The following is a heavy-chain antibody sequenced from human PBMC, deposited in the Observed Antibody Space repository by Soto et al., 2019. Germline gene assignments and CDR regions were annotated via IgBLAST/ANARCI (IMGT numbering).Heavy chain of an antibody. CDR3: ARVGSYYDILTGRNYYYMDV. Sequence: ASVKVSCKASGYTFTSYYMHWVRQAPGQRLERMGIINPSGGSTSYAQKFQGRVTMTRDTSTSTVYMELSSLRSEDTAVFYCARVGSYYDILTGRNYYYMDVWGKGTSVTVSS. V-gene: IGHV1-46*03. D-gene: IGHD3-9*01. CDR2: INPSGGST. J-gene: IGHJ6*03. CDR1: GYTFTSYY.